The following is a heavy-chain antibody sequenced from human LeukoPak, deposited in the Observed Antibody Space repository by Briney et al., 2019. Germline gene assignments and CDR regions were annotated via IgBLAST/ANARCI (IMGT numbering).Heavy chain of an antibody. CDR1: GFIFSSYG. J-gene: IGHJ4*02. V-gene: IGHV3-33*01. CDR3: ARDLAGYGPFDY. Sequence: GGSLRLSCVASGFIFSSYGMHWVRQAPGKGLEWVAVIWDIGSNKYYADSVKGRFTISRDNSKNTLYLQMNSLRGEDTGVYYCARDLAGYGPFDYWGQGTLVTVSS. D-gene: IGHD5-18*01. CDR2: IWDIGSNK.